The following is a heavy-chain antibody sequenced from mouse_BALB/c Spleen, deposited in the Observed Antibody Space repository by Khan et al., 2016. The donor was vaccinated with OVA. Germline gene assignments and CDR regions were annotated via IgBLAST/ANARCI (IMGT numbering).Heavy chain of an antibody. V-gene: IGHV1-9*01. CDR2: ILPGRNIT. CDR3: ARGNYYGSTSWFGY. CDR1: GYTFSSYW. J-gene: IGHJ3*01. D-gene: IGHD1-1*01. Sequence: VQLQQSGAELMKPGASVKISCKASGYTFSSYWIEWVKQRPGHGLEWIGEILPGRNITNYNERFKGKATFTADTSSNTADMQLSSMKSVDSAIYYCARGNYYGSTSWFGYWGQGTLVTVSA.